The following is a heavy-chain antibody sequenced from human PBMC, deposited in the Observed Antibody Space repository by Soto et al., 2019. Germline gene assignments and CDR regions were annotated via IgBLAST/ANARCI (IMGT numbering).Heavy chain of an antibody. J-gene: IGHJ6*03. CDR2: ISSNGGST. V-gene: IGHV3-64*01. CDR3: ARDGYDIDDYYYMDV. D-gene: IGHD3-9*01. CDR1: GFTFSSYA. Sequence: GSLRLSCAASGFTFSSYAMHWVRQAPGKGLEYVSAISSNGGSTYYANSVKGRFTISRDNSKNTLYLQMGSLRAEDMAVYYCARDGYDIDDYYYMDVWGKGTTVTVSS.